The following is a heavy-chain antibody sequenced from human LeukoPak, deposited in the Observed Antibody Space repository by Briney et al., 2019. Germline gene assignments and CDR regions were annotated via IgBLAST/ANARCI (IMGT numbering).Heavy chain of an antibody. J-gene: IGHJ3*02. V-gene: IGHV4-61*02. CDR3: ARDLGGSRGWYGGAFDI. CDR1: GGSISSGSYY. CDR2: IYTSGST. D-gene: IGHD6-19*01. Sequence: SQTLSLTCTVSGGSISSGSYYWSWIRQPAGKGLEWIGRIYTSGSTNYNPSLKSRVTMSVDTSKNQFSLKLSSVTAADTAVYYCARDLGGSRGWYGGAFDIWGQGTMVTVSS.